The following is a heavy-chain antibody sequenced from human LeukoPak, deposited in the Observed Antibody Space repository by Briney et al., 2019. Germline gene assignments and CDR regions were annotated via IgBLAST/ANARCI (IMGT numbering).Heavy chain of an antibody. CDR1: GGSISRHY. J-gene: IGHJ4*02. V-gene: IGHV4-59*11. CDR2: IYYSGST. Sequence: SETLSLTCTVSGGSISRHYWSWIRQPPGKGLEWIGYIYYSGSTNYNPSLNSRATISVDTSKNQFSLKLRSVTAADTAVYYCARDPISMLRGVRAPLASFDYWGREPWSPSPQ. D-gene: IGHD3-10*01. CDR3: ARDPISMLRGVRAPLASFDY.